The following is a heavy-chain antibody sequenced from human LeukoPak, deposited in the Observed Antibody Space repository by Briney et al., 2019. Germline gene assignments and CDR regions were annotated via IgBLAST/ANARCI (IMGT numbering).Heavy chain of an antibody. CDR1: GFTFSSYA. V-gene: IGHV3-23*01. Sequence: GGSLRLSCATSGFTFSSYAMSWVRQAPGKGLEWVSGIGASGGSTYYADSVKGRFTISRDNSKNTLYLQMNSLRTEDTAVYYCAKAEDYDILTGLDYWGQGTLVTVSS. CDR2: IGASGGST. CDR3: AKAEDYDILTGLDY. J-gene: IGHJ4*02. D-gene: IGHD3-9*01.